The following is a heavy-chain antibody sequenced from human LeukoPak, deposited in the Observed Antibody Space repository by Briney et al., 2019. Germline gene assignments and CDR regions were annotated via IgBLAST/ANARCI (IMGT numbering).Heavy chain of an antibody. J-gene: IGHJ4*02. V-gene: IGHV1-2*02. CDR3: ALVGEALDY. CDR2: INPNSGGT. Sequence: ASVKVSCKASGYTFIGYNMHWVRQAPGQGLEWMGWINPNSGGTNYAQSFQGRVTMTRDTSISTAYMELSRLRSDDTAIYYCALVGEALDYWGQRTLVTVSS. D-gene: IGHD4-17*01. CDR1: GYTFIGYN.